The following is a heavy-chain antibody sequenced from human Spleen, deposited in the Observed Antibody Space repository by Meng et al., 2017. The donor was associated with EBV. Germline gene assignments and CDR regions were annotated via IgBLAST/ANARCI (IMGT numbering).Heavy chain of an antibody. Sequence: GQLQESGPGLVKPSGTLSLTCAVSGGSISDNYWWSWVRQVPGKGLEWIGEIYHSGTTSTNPSLRSRITLSLDKSKNEFSLQLNSVTAADTAIYFCTRLGGSFDFWIWGHGTLVTVSS. D-gene: IGHD3-3*01. CDR3: TRLGGSFDFWI. J-gene: IGHJ4*01. CDR1: GGSISDNYW. V-gene: IGHV4-4*02. CDR2: IYHSGTT.